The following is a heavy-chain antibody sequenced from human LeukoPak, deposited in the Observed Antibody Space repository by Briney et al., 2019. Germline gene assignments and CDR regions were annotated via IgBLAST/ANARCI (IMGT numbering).Heavy chain of an antibody. CDR3: ARGRRSDIVVVPAAYNWFDP. J-gene: IGHJ5*02. V-gene: IGHV4-34*01. CDR1: GGSFSGYY. D-gene: IGHD2-2*01. Sequence: PSETLSLTCAVYGGSFSGYYWNWIRQPPGKGLEWIGEINHSGSTNYNPSLKSRVTISVDTSKNQFSLKLSSVTAADTAVYYCARGRRSDIVVVPAAYNWFDPWGQGTLVTVSS. CDR2: INHSGST.